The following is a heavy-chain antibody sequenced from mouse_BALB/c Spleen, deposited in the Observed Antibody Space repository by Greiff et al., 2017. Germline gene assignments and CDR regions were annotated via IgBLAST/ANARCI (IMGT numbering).Heavy chain of an antibody. CDR2: ISTGNGDI. D-gene: IGHD1-1*01. CDR3: KRIYYYGSSYGWYFEV. Sequence: QLQQSDAELVKPGASVKISCKASGYTFTDHAIHWVKQKPEHGLEWSGYISTGNGDIKYNEKFKGKATLTADNSSSTAYLQLNSLTSEDSGVYFCKRIYYYGSSYGWYFEVWGAGTTVTVSS. CDR1: GYTFTDHA. J-gene: IGHJ1*01. V-gene: IGHV1S53*02.